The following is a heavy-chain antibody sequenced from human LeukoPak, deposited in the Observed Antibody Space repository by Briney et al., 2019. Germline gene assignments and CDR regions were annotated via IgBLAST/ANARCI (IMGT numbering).Heavy chain of an antibody. CDR3: ARVLHSSGLPYYYGMDV. J-gene: IGHJ6*02. D-gene: IGHD3-22*01. CDR2: IWYDGSNK. Sequence: PGRSLRLSCAASGFSTYGMHWVRQAPGKGLEWVAVIWYDGSNKYYADSVKGRFTISRDNSKNTLYLQMNSLRAEDTAVYYCARVLHSSGLPYYYGMDVWGQGTTVTASS. CDR1: GFSTYG. V-gene: IGHV3-33*01.